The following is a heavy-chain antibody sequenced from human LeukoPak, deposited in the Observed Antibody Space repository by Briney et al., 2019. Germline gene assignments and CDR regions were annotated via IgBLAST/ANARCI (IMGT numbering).Heavy chain of an antibody. CDR1: AYSISSGYF. J-gene: IGHJ4*02. V-gene: IGHV4-38-2*02. CDR3: ARDVGARLPGF. Sequence: SETLSLTCTVSAYSISSGYFWVWIRQPPGKGLEWIGSIYHSGSSNYNPSLKSRVTISVDKSKNQFSLKLSSVTAADTAVYYCARDVGARLPGFWGQGTLVTVSS. CDR2: IYHSGSS. D-gene: IGHD6-6*01.